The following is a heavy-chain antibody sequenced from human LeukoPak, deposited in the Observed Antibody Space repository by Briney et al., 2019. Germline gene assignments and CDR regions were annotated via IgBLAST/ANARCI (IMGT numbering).Heavy chain of an antibody. D-gene: IGHD7-27*01. Sequence: GGSLRLSCAASGFTFSDYSMDWVRQAPGKGPEWLSYIVSTSHVTIYADSVMGRFTISRDNAKNSVSLQMDSLRSDDTAVYYCAREDDDWGPNTFDLWGPGTMVTVS. CDR3: AREDDDWGPNTFDL. V-gene: IGHV3-48*01. J-gene: IGHJ3*01. CDR1: GFTFSDYS. CDR2: IVSTSHVT.